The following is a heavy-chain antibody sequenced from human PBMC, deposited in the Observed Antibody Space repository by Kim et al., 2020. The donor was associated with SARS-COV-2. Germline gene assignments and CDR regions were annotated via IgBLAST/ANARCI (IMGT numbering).Heavy chain of an antibody. Sequence: GGSLRLSCAASGFTFSSYGMHWVRQAPGKGLEWVAVISYDGSNKYYADSVKGRFTISRDNSKNTLYLQMNSLRAEDTAVYYCAKNAHPLLYYGDYHYFDYWGQGTLVTVSS. J-gene: IGHJ4*02. CDR1: GFTFSSYG. D-gene: IGHD4-17*01. CDR3: AKNAHPLLYYGDYHYFDY. V-gene: IGHV3-30*18. CDR2: ISYDGSNK.